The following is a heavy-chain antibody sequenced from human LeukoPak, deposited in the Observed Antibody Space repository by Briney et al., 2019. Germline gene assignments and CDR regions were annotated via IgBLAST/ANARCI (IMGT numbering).Heavy chain of an antibody. CDR2: ISGCGGST. Sequence: GGPRRLSCAASVFTFSSYAMSWVGQAPGKGLEWVSAISGCGGSTYYPPSLKGRFTISRDNSKNTLYLQMNSLRAEDTAVYYCAKDPTMIVVVIPDYWGQGTLVTVSS. D-gene: IGHD3-22*01. CDR1: VFTFSSYA. J-gene: IGHJ4*02. CDR3: AKDPTMIVVVIPDY. V-gene: IGHV3-23*01.